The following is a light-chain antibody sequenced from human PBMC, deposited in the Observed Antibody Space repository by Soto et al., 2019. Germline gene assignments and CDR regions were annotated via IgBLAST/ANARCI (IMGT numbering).Light chain of an antibody. CDR3: QQRSTWPLFT. CDR2: DAS. Sequence: VLTQSPATLSLSPGERATLSCRASQTVSRYLAWYQHKPGQAPRLLIHDASSRATGVPARFNGSGSGTAYSLTISSLGPEDFAIYYCQQRSTWPLFTFGGGTKVEI. J-gene: IGKJ4*01. CDR1: QTVSRY. V-gene: IGKV3-11*01.